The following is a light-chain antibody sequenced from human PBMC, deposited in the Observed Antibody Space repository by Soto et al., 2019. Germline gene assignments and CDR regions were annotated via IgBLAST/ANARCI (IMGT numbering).Light chain of an antibody. CDR1: SSNIGAGYD. CDR2: TNT. CDR3: QSYDSRLSAVV. J-gene: IGLJ2*01. V-gene: IGLV1-40*01. Sequence: QSVLTQPPSVSGAPGQRVTISCSGSSSNIGAGYDVEWYQQLPGTAPKVLIYTNTYRPPGVPDRFSGSKSGTSASLAITGLQAEDEADYYCQSYDSRLSAVVFGGGTKLTVL.